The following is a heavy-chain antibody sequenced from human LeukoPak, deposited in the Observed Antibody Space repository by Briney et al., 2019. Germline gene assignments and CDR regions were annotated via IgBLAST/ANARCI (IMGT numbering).Heavy chain of an antibody. CDR3: ARGSYSGSYYRGAFDI. CDR2: INYIGSI. CDR1: GGSFSGYY. V-gene: IGHV4-34*01. D-gene: IGHD1-26*01. J-gene: IGHJ3*02. Sequence: SETLSLTCDVYGGSFSGYYWTWIRQSPGKGVEWIGEINYIGSINYNPSLKSRVTISVDTSKNQFSLKLSSVTAADTAVYYCARGSYSGSYYRGAFDIWGQGTMVTVSS.